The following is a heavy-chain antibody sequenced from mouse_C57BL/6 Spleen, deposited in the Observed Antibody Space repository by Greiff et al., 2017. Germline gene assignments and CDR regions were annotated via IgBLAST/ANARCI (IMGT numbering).Heavy chain of an antibody. CDR3: ARDYYCSSHLYFDV. CDR1: GYAFSSSW. J-gene: IGHJ1*03. V-gene: IGHV1-82*01. CDR2: IYPVDGDT. Sequence: QVQLKESGPELVKPGASVKLSCKASGYAFSSSWMNWVKQRPGKGLEWIGRIYPVDGDTNYNGKFKGKAPLTADKSSSTAYMQLSSLTSEDSAVYVCARDYYCSSHLYFDVWGTGTTVTVSS. D-gene: IGHD1-1*01.